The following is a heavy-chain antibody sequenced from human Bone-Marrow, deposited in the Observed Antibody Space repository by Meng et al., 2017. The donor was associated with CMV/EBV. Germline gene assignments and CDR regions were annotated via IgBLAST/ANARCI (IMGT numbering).Heavy chain of an antibody. CDR2: INPKSGGT. V-gene: IGHV1-2*02. D-gene: IGHD2-21*01. CDR1: GYTFTGQY. J-gene: IGHJ3*02. Sequence: ASVKVSCKASGYTFTGQYIHWVRQAPGQGLEWMGWINPKSGGTKYAQKFQGRVTMTRDTSISTAYMELSRLISDDTAVYYCATTFTASVVVPVAKNPFGIWGQGTMVTVSS. CDR3: ATTFTASVVVPVAKNPFGI.